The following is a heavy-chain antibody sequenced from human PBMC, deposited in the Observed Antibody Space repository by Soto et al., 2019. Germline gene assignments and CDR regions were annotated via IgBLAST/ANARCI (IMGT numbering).Heavy chain of an antibody. D-gene: IGHD3-22*01. J-gene: IGHJ4*02. CDR2: IYTSGST. CDR1: GGSISSYY. V-gene: IGHV4-4*07. CDR3: ARDLTYYDSSWGYFDY. Sequence: QVQLQESGPGLVKPSETLSLTCTVSGGSISSYYWSWIRQPAGKGLEWIGRIYTSGSTNYNPSLKSRVTMSVDTSKNQFSQKLSSVTAADTAVYYCARDLTYYDSSWGYFDYWGQGTLVTVSS.